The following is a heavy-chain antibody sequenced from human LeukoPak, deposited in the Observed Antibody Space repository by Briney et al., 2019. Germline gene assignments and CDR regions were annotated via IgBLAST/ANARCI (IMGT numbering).Heavy chain of an antibody. V-gene: IGHV3-48*01. CDR3: ASCSSTNCY. CDR1: GFTFSSFS. CDR2: ITGSSSTI. Sequence: GGSLRLSCAASGFTFSSFSMNWVRQAPGKGLEWVSFITGSSSTIYYADSVMGRFTISRDNAKNSLYLQMNSLRAEDTAVYYCASCSSTNCYWGQGTLVTVSS. J-gene: IGHJ4*02. D-gene: IGHD2-2*01.